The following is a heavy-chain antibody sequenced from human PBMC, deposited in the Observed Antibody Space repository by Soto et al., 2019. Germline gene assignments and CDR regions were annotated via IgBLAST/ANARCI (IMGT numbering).Heavy chain of an antibody. J-gene: IGHJ4*02. CDR3: ARSQTTVTSYDY. CDR2: INHSGST. CDR1: GGSFSGYY. V-gene: IGHV4-34*01. D-gene: IGHD4-17*01. Sequence: SETLALTCAVYGGSFSGYYWSWIRQPPGKGLEWIGEINHSGSTYYNPSLKSRVTISVDRSKNQFSLKLSSVTAADTAVYYCARSQTTVTSYDYWGQGTLVTVSS.